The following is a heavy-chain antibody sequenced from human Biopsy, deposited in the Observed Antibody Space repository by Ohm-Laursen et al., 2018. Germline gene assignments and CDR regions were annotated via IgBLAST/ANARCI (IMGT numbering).Heavy chain of an antibody. CDR2: INHSGRT. Sequence: TLSLTCAVYGESFNGYYWSWIRQAPGKGLEWIGVINHSGRTNYNPSLKSRVTISVDTSKNQFSLKVRSVTVADTAVYYCVRGVDYYDPYHYYALDVWGQGTTVTVSS. CDR3: VRGVDYYDPYHYYALDV. D-gene: IGHD3-22*01. CDR1: GESFNGYY. V-gene: IGHV4-34*01. J-gene: IGHJ6*02.